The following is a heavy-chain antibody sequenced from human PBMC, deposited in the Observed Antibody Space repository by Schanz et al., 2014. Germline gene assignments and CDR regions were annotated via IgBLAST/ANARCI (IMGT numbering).Heavy chain of an antibody. CDR3: ARDRLECGAECYSVEVFEI. CDR2: IIPIHGIV. J-gene: IGHJ4*02. Sequence: QVQLVQSGAEVKKPGSSMKVSCKASGGTFSTYPINWLRQAPGQGLEWMGRIIPIHGIVNYAQRFQDRVRITADKSTSTAYMDVSSLRSEDTAVYYCARDRLECGAECYSVEVFEIWGQGTLVTVSS. V-gene: IGHV1-69*04. CDR1: GGTFSTYP. D-gene: IGHD2-21*01.